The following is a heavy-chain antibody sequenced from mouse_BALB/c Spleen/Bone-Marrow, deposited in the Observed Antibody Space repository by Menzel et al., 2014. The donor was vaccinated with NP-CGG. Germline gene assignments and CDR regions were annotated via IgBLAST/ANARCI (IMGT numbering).Heavy chain of an antibody. D-gene: IGHD2-14*01. CDR1: GYTFTNYW. V-gene: IGHV1-63*02. CDR3: AREVRRYFDV. CDR2: IYPGGGYT. J-gene: IGHJ1*01. Sequence: QVQLKESGAELVRPGTSVKISCKASGYTFTNYWLGWVKQRPGHGLEWIGDIYPGGGYTNYNEKFKGKATLTADTSSSTAYMQLSSLTSEDSAVYFCAREVRRYFDVWGAGTTVTVSS.